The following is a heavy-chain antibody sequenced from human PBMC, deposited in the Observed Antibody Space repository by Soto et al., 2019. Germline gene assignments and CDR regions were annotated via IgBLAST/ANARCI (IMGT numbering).Heavy chain of an antibody. CDR2: IIPIFSTA. J-gene: IGHJ2*01. D-gene: IGHD4-17*01. CDR3: ASSPRYGDYVGWYFDL. CDR1: GGTFSSYA. Sequence: QVQLVQSGAEVKKPGSSVKVSCKASGGTFSSYAISWVRQAPGQGLEWMGGIIPIFSTANYAQKFQGRVTITADESTSTAYMELSSLRSEDTAVYYCASSPRYGDYVGWYFDLWGRGTLVTVSS. V-gene: IGHV1-69*01.